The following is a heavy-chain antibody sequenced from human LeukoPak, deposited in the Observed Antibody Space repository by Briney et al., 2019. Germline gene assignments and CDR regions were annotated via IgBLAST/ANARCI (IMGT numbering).Heavy chain of an antibody. CDR1: GFTFTTYW. Sequence: SGESLRLSCAASGFTFTTYWMSWVRQAPGKGLEWVANIKQDGTEKYYVDSVKGRFTISRDNAKKSLYLQMNSLRAEDTAVYYCAKSRGSYWVPEFDYWGQGTLVTVSS. D-gene: IGHD1-26*01. V-gene: IGHV3-7*01. CDR3: AKSRGSYWVPEFDY. CDR2: IKQDGTEK. J-gene: IGHJ4*02.